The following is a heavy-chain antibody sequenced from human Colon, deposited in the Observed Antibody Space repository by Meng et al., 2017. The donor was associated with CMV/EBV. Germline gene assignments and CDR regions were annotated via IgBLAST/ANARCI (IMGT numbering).Heavy chain of an antibody. J-gene: IGHJ5*02. CDR2: IIPRLGII. D-gene: IGHD2-15*01. CDR1: GGTFSNYG. V-gene: IGHV1-69*10. Sequence: SVKVSCKASGGTFSNYGFSWVRQAPGQGLDWMGGIIPRLGIINYAQKFQGRLRISADTSATTVHMELSSLSSAGTAVYYCASRGTYCSGGSCYYWFDPWGQGTLVTVSS. CDR3: ASRGTYCSGGSCYYWFDP.